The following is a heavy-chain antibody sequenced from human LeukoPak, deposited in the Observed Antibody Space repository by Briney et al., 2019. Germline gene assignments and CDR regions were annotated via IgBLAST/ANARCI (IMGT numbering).Heavy chain of an antibody. Sequence: CKVSGDSFTSHWISWVCQMPGKGLEWMGIIYPGDSDTRYSPSFEGQVTISADKSISTAYLQWSSLKASDTAMYYCARRGYDILTGFYIGAFDIWGQGTMVTVSS. CDR3: ARRGYDILTGFYIGAFDI. D-gene: IGHD3-9*01. CDR2: IYPGDSDT. V-gene: IGHV5-51*01. CDR1: GDSFTSHW. J-gene: IGHJ3*02.